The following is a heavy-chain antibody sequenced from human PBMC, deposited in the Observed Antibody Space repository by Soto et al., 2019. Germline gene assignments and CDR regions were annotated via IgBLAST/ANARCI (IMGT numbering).Heavy chain of an antibody. Sequence: EVQLVESGGGLVQPGGSLRLSCAASGFTFSSYWMSWVRQAPGKGLEWVANIKQDGSEKYYVDSVKGRFTISRDNAKNSLYLQMNSLRAEDTAVYYCARDWHYGSGSYGSADYWGQGTLVTVSS. CDR2: IKQDGSEK. CDR3: ARDWHYGSGSYGSADY. D-gene: IGHD3-10*01. CDR1: GFTFSSYW. V-gene: IGHV3-7*01. J-gene: IGHJ4*02.